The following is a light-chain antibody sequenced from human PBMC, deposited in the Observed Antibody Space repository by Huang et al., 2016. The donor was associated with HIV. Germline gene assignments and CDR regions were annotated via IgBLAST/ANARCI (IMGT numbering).Light chain of an antibody. J-gene: IGKJ2*01. CDR2: LGS. CDR1: QSLRHRNGLNY. V-gene: IGKV2-28*01. Sequence: DAVMTQSPLSLPVPPGEPASISCRSSQSLRHRNGLNYLDWYLQKPGKAPQLLIHLGSSRASGVPDRFSGGGSGTDFSLNISRVEAEDAGIYYCMEALQAPYTFGQGTKLEI. CDR3: MEALQAPYT.